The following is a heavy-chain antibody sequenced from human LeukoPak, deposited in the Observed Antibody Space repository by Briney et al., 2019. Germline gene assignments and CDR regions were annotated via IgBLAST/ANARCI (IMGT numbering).Heavy chain of an antibody. CDR2: ISYDGSNK. CDR3: AKANHGDFFDY. CDR1: GFTFSSYA. V-gene: IGHV3-30-3*01. Sequence: GGSLRLSCAASGFTFSSYAMHWVRQAPGKGLEWVAVISYDGSNKYYADSVKGRFTISRDNSKNTLYLQMNSLRGEDTAVYYCAKANHGDFFDYWGPGALLTVSS. D-gene: IGHD1-14*01. J-gene: IGHJ4*02.